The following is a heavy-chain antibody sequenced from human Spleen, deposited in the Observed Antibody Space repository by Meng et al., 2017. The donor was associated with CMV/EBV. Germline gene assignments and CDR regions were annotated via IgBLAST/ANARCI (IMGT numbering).Heavy chain of an antibody. CDR2: IISMFGLV. V-gene: IGHV1-69*01. Sequence: SCKASGGTFSSYGISWARQAPGQGLEWMGGIISMFGLVNYTQKFQGRVTITADESTSTAYMELSSLRAEDTAIYYCAGDRAGWLDPWGQGTLVTVSS. CDR3: AGDRAGWLDP. J-gene: IGHJ5*02. CDR1: GGTFSSYG.